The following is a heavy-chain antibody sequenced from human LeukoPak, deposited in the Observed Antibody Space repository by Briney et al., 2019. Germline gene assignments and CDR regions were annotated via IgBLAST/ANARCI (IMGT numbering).Heavy chain of an antibody. J-gene: IGHJ4*02. V-gene: IGHV3-11*01. Sequence: GGSLRLSCAASGFTFSEYYMSWIRQAPGKGLEWVSYISSSGSSTYYADSVKGRFTISRDNSKNSLFLQMNSLRVEDTAVYYCAKDSGHDWAYFDYWGQGILVTVSS. CDR3: AKDSGHDWAYFDY. CDR1: GFTFSEYY. D-gene: IGHD5-12*01. CDR2: ISSSGSST.